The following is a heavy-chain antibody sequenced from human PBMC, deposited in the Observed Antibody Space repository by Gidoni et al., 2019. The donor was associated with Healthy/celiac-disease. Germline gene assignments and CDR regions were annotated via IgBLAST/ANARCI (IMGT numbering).Heavy chain of an antibody. D-gene: IGHD1-26*01. J-gene: IGHJ4*02. CDR1: GFTFGDYA. CDR3: TKDLVGSGSYYVFDY. Sequence: EVQLVESGGGLVQPGRSLRLSCTASGFTFGDYAMSWVRQAPGKGLEWVGFIRSKAYGGTTEYAASVKGRFTISRDDSKSIAYLQMNSLKTEDTAVYYCTKDLVGSGSYYVFDYWGQGTLVTVSS. V-gene: IGHV3-49*04. CDR2: IRSKAYGGTT.